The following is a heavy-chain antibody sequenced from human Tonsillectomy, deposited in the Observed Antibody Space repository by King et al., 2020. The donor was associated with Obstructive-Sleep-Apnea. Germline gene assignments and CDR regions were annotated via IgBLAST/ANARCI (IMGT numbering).Heavy chain of an antibody. CDR2: ISYDGSNK. CDR3: ARVRVPAAYYYYGMDV. CDR1: GFTFSSYA. J-gene: IGHJ6*02. Sequence: QLVQSGGGVVQPGRSLRLSCAASGFTFSSYAMHWVRQAPGNGLEWVAVISYDGSNKYYADSVKGRFTISRDNSKNTLYLQMNSLRAEDTAVYYCARVRVPAAYYYYGMDVWGQGTTVTVSS. V-gene: IGHV3-30-3*01. D-gene: IGHD2-2*01.